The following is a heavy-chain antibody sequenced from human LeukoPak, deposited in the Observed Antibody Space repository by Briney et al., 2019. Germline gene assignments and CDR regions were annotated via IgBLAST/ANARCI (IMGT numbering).Heavy chain of an antibody. D-gene: IGHD4-11*01. J-gene: IGHJ4*02. CDR1: GYSFTSYW. V-gene: IGHV5-51*01. Sequence: GESLKISCKGSGYSFTSYWIGWVRQLPGKGLEWMGIIYPGDSDTRYSPSFQGQVTISADKSISTAYLQWSSLKASDTATYYCARGDYSNFGHFDYWGQGTLVTVSS. CDR3: ARGDYSNFGHFDY. CDR2: IYPGDSDT.